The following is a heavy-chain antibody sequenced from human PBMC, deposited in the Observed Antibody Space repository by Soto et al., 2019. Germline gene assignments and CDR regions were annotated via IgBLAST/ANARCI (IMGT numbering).Heavy chain of an antibody. V-gene: IGHV1-69*13. J-gene: IGHJ6*02. CDR3: ARETGTLYYYYYGMDV. CDR1: GGTFSSYA. CDR2: IIPLFGTT. Sequence: ASVKVSCKASGGTFSSYAGSWVRQAPGQGLEWMGGIIPLFGTTSYAQKFQGRVTITADESTNTAYMELSSLRSEDTAVYYCARETGTLYYYYYGMDVWGQGTTVTVSS. D-gene: IGHD1-7*01.